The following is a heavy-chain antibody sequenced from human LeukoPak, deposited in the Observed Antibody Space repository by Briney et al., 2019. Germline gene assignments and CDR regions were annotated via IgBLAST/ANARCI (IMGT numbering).Heavy chain of an antibody. D-gene: IGHD5-24*01. V-gene: IGHV3-53*01. CDR2: IYSGGST. CDR1: GFTVSSNY. J-gene: IGHJ4*02. CDR3: VRDGDAYNFDW. Sequence: PGGSPRLSCAASGFTVSSNYMSWVRQAPGKGLEWVSVIYSGGSTYYADSVRGRFTISRDNAKNTLSLQMNSLTAEDTAVYFCVRDGDAYNFDWWGQGALVTVSS.